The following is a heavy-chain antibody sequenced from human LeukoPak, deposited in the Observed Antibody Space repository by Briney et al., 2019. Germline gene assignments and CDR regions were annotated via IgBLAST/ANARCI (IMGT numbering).Heavy chain of an antibody. D-gene: IGHD3-3*01. CDR1: GGSISSYY. CDR3: ARGSSYYDFWSGPNNWFDP. Sequence: SETLSLTCTVSGGSISSYYWSWIRQPPGKGLEWIGYIYYSGSTNYNPSLKSRVTISVDTSKNQFSPKLSSVTAADTAVYYCARGSSYYDFWSGPNNWFDPWGQGTLVTVSS. J-gene: IGHJ5*02. CDR2: IYYSGST. V-gene: IGHV4-59*01.